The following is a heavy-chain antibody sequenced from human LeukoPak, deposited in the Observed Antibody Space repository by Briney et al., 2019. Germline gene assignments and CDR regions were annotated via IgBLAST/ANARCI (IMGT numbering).Heavy chain of an antibody. D-gene: IGHD1-26*01. CDR1: GGTFSSYA. J-gene: IGHJ5*02. Sequence: ASVKVSCKASGGTFSSYAISWVRQAPGQGLEWMGRIIPILGIANYAQKFQGRVTITADKSTSTAYMELSSLRSEDTAVYYCARGILGATSNWFDPWGQGTLVTVSS. CDR3: ARGILGATSNWFDP. V-gene: IGHV1-69*04. CDR2: IIPILGIA.